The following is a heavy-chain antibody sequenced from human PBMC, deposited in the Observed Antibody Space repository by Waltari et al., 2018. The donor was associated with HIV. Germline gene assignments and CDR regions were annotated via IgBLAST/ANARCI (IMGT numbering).Heavy chain of an antibody. D-gene: IGHD3-3*01. CDR2: IKQDGSEK. Sequence: EVQLVESGGGLVQPGGSLRLSCAASGFTFSSYWMSWVRQAPGKGLEWVANIKQDGSEKYYVDSVKGRFTISRDNAKNSLYLQMNSLRAEDTAVYYCARQSNYDFWSGQVPLGMDVWGQGTTVTVSS. CDR1: GFTFSSYW. J-gene: IGHJ6*02. CDR3: ARQSNYDFWSGQVPLGMDV. V-gene: IGHV3-7*03.